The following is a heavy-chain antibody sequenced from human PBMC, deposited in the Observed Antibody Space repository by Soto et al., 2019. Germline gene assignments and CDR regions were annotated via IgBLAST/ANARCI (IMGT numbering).Heavy chain of an antibody. Sequence: GASVKVSCKASGGTFSSYAISWVRQAPGQGLEWMGGIIPIFGTANYAQKFQGRVTITADESTSTAYMELSSLRSEDTAVYYCARGPLPRTGLRSYNWFDPWGQGTLVTVSS. CDR2: IIPIFGTA. J-gene: IGHJ5*02. CDR1: GGTFSSYA. D-gene: IGHD5-12*01. V-gene: IGHV1-69*13. CDR3: ARGPLPRTGLRSYNWFDP.